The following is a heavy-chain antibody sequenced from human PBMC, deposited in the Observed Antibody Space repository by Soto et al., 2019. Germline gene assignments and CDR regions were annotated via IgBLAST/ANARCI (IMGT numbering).Heavy chain of an antibody. CDR1: GGSISSGIW. V-gene: IGHV4-4*02. J-gene: IGHJ4*02. CDR3: AREIPLTAVPGIADY. Sequence: SETLSLTCVVSGGSISSGIWWSWVRQPPGKGLEWIGEILHSGSTNYNPSLKSRVTISLDKSKNQFSLQLASVTAADTAVYYCAREIPLTAVPGIADYWGQGTLVTVS. CDR2: ILHSGST. D-gene: IGHD6-19*01.